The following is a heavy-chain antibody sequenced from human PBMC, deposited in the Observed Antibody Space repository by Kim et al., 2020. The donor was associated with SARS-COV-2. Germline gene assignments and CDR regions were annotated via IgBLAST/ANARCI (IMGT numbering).Heavy chain of an antibody. CDR2: ISSSGSTI. Sequence: GGSLRLSCAASGFTFSDYYMSWIRQAPGKGLEWVSYISSSGSTIYYADSVKGRFTISRDNAKNSLYLQMNSLRAEDTAVYYCARENLSYCSSTSCYAYYYYGMDVWGQGTTVTVSS. CDR1: GFTFSDYY. CDR3: ARENLSYCSSTSCYAYYYYGMDV. D-gene: IGHD2-2*01. J-gene: IGHJ6*02. V-gene: IGHV3-11*04.